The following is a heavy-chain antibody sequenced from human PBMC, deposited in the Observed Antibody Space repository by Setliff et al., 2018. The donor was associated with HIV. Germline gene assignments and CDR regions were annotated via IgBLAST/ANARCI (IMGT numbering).Heavy chain of an antibody. CDR1: GGSISSYY. CDR3: ARLRYYDSSGYFHYFDY. D-gene: IGHD3-22*01. V-gene: IGHV4-59*08. Sequence: SETLSLTCTVSGGSISSYYWSWIRQPPGKGLEWIGYIYHSGSTNYNPSLKSRVTISVDTSKNQFSLKLSSVTAADTAVYYCARLRYYDSSGYFHYFDYWGQGTLVTVSS. CDR2: IYHSGST. J-gene: IGHJ4*02.